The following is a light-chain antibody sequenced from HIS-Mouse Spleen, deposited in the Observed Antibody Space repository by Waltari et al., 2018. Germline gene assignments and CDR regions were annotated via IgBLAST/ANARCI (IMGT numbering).Light chain of an antibody. CDR1: QSVSSY. J-gene: IGKJ5*01. CDR3: QQRSNWPIT. CDR2: DAS. Sequence: EIVLTQSPATLSLSPGERATLSCRARQSVSSYLAWYQQKPGQAPRLLIYDASNRAPGIPARFSGSGSGTDFTLTISSLEPEDFAVYYCQQRSNWPITFGQGTRLEIK. V-gene: IGKV3-11*01.